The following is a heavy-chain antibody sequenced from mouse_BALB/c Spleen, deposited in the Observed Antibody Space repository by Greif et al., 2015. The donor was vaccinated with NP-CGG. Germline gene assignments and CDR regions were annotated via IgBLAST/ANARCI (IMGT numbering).Heavy chain of an antibody. J-gene: IGHJ3*01. CDR3: ARSGGHYGGRPLCAY. Sequence: EVMLVESGGGLVQPGGSRKLSCAASGFTFSSFGMHWVRQAPEKGLEWVAYISSGSSTIYYADTVKGRFTISRDNPKNTLFLQITSLRSEGTAMYYCARSGGHYGGRPLCAYWGQGTLVTVSA. D-gene: IGHD1-1*02. V-gene: IGHV5-17*02. CDR2: ISSGSSTI. CDR1: GFTFSSFG.